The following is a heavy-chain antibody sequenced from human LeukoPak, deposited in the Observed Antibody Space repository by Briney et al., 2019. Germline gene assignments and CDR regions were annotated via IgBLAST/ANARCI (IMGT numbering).Heavy chain of an antibody. D-gene: IGHD3-10*01. Sequence: SETLSLTCAVYGGSFSGYYWSWIRQPPGKGLEWIGEINHSGSTNYNPSLKSRVTISVDTSKNQFSLTLSSVTAADTAVYYCARQYYYGSGTPSLPKFWGQGTLVTVSS. V-gene: IGHV4-34*01. CDR3: ARQYYYGSGTPSLPKF. J-gene: IGHJ4*02. CDR2: INHSGST. CDR1: GGSFSGYY.